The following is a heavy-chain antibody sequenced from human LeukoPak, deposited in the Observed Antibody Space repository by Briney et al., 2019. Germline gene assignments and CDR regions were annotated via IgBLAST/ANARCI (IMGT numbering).Heavy chain of an antibody. CDR2: IYSGGAT. Sequence: PGGSLRLSCAASGIIVSNNYMSWVRQAPGKGLEWVSIIYSGGATFYADSVKGRFTISRENSKNTLWLQMNSLRAEDTAVYYCARLHYDVLTGPFDYWGQGTLVTVSS. D-gene: IGHD3-9*01. J-gene: IGHJ4*02. CDR3: ARLHYDVLTGPFDY. CDR1: GIIVSNNY. V-gene: IGHV3-66*04.